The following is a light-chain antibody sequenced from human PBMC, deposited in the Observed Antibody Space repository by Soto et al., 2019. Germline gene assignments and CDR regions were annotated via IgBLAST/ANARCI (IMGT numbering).Light chain of an antibody. Sequence: QSALTQPASVSGSPGQSITISCTGTSSDVGAYNYDSRYQQHLGKGPKLIIYDVHNRPSGVSNRFSGSKSGNTASLTISGPQAEDEADHYCSSYTSATTYVFGRGTKVTVL. CDR2: DVH. V-gene: IGLV2-14*01. CDR3: SSYTSATTYV. J-gene: IGLJ1*01. CDR1: SSDVGAYNY.